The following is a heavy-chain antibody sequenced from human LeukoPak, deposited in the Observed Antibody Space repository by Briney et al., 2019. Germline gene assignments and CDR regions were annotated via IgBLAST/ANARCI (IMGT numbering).Heavy chain of an antibody. J-gene: IGHJ6*02. D-gene: IGHD3-9*01. CDR2: ISGSGDST. Sequence: GGPRLSCAASGFIFSSYAMSWIRQAPGKGREWVSAISGSGDSTYDADSVKGRFTISRDNSKNTLYLQMNSLRAEDTAVYYCAKGAYYDILTGYYNHYYYGMDVWGQGTTVTVSS. V-gene: IGHV3-23*01. CDR3: AKGAYYDILTGYYNHYYYGMDV. CDR1: GFIFSSYA.